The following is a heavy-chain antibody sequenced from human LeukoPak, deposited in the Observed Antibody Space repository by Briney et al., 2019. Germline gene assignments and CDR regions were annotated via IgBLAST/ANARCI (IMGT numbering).Heavy chain of an antibody. CDR2: INHSGST. CDR1: GGSISSYH. D-gene: IGHD6-13*01. CDR3: ARGRGARSSRWYNWFDP. J-gene: IGHJ5*02. V-gene: IGHV4-34*01. Sequence: PSETLSLTCTVSGGSISSYHWSWIRQPPGKGLEWIGEINHSGSTNYNPSLKSRVTISIDTSKNQFSLEMSPVTAADTAVYYCARGRGARSSRWYNWFDPWGQGTLVTVSS.